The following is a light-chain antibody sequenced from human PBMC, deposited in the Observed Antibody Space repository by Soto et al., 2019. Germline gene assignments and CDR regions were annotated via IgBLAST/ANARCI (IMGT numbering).Light chain of an antibody. Sequence: EIVLTQSPGTLSLSPGERATLSCRASQSVSSNYLAWYRQTPGQAPRLLISGASSTATGIPVWFSVSGSGTDFFHTISRREPEDFAVYFFQLYDSSSLFSFGPGTKVEVK. V-gene: IGKV3-20*01. CDR1: QSVSSNY. CDR3: QLYDSSSLFS. CDR2: GAS. J-gene: IGKJ3*01.